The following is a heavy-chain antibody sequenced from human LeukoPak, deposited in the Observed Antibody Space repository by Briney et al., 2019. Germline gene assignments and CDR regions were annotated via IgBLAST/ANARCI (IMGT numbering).Heavy chain of an antibody. D-gene: IGHD6-19*01. CDR3: ARGKRLVRFDY. CDR2: INHSGST. J-gene: IGHJ4*02. CDR1: GGSFSGYY. Sequence: SETLSLTCAVYGGSFSGYYWSWIRQPPGKGLEWIGEINHSGSTNYSPSLKSRVTISVDTSKNQFSLKLSSVTAADTAVYYCARGKRLVRFDYWGQGTLVTVSS. V-gene: IGHV4-34*01.